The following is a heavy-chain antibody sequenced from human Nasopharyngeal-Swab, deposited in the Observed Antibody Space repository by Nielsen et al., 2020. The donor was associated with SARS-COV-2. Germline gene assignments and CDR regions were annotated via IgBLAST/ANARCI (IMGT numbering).Heavy chain of an antibody. J-gene: IGHJ4*02. D-gene: IGHD3-16*02. V-gene: IGHV3-21*01. CDR2: ISSSSSYI. CDR1: GFTFSSYS. Sequence: LSLTCAASGFTFSSYSMNWVRQAPGKGLEWVSSISSSSSYIYYADSVKGRFTISRDNAKNSLYLQMNSLRAEDTAVYYCARGSRGSYRNFDYWGQGTLVTVSS. CDR3: ARGSRGSYRNFDY.